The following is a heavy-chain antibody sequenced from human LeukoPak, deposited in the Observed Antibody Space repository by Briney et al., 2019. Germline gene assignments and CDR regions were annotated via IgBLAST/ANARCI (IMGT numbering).Heavy chain of an antibody. Sequence: SETLSLTCTVSGGSISSSSYYWGWIRQPPGKGLEWIGSIYYSGSTYYNPSLKSRVTISVDTSKNQFSLKLSSVTAADTAVYYCARDSWYQYYYYMDVWGKGTTVTVSS. D-gene: IGHD6-13*01. V-gene: IGHV4-39*07. J-gene: IGHJ6*03. CDR2: IYYSGST. CDR3: ARDSWYQYYYYMDV. CDR1: GGSISSSSYY.